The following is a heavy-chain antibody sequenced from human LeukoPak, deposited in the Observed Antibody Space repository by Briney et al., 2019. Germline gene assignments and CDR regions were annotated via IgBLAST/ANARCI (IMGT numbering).Heavy chain of an antibody. V-gene: IGHV4-39*01. CDR2: IYYSGRT. CDR1: GGSISSSSYY. Sequence: PSETLSLTCTVSGGSISSSSYYWGWLRQPPGKGLEWIGSIYYSGRTYYNPSLKSRVTISVDTSKNQFSLKLSSVTAADTAVYYCARRRGYSYGYYDYWGQGTLVTVSS. J-gene: IGHJ4*02. D-gene: IGHD5-18*01. CDR3: ARRRGYSYGYYDY.